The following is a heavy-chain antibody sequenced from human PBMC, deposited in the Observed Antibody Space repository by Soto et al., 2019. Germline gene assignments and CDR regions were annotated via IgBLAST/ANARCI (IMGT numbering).Heavy chain of an antibody. CDR3: ARDRVLWFGELLKDYYGMDV. D-gene: IGHD3-10*01. CDR2: IYYSGST. V-gene: IGHV4-31*03. J-gene: IGHJ6*02. Sequence: PSETLSLTCTVSGGSISSGGYYWSWIRQHPGKGLEWIGYIYYSGSTYYNPSLKSRVTISVDTSKNQFSLKLSSVTAADTAVYYCARDRVLWFGELLKDYYGMDVWGQGTTVTVSS. CDR1: GGSISSGGYY.